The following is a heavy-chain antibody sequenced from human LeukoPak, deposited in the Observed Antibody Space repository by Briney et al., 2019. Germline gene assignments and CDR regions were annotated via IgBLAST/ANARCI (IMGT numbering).Heavy chain of an antibody. Sequence: SETLSLTCAVYGGSFSGYYWSWIRQPPGKGLEWIGEINHSGSTNYNPSLKSRVTISVDTSKNQFSLKLSSVTAADTAVYYCARAVGADAFDIWGQGTTVIVSS. V-gene: IGHV4-34*01. J-gene: IGHJ3*02. CDR3: ARAVGADAFDI. D-gene: IGHD1-26*01. CDR1: GGSFSGYY. CDR2: INHSGST.